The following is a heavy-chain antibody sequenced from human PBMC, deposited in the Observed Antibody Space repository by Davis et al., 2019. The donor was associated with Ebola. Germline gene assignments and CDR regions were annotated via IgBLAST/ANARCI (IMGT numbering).Heavy chain of an antibody. CDR1: GFTFSSYD. CDR2: IGIAGDT. D-gene: IGHD3-10*01. Sequence: GESLKISCAASGFTFSSYDMHWVRQATGKGLEWVSGIGIAGDTFYPGSVKGRFTISRENAKNSLYLQMNSLRAGDTAVYYCARDRLLWFREDGFYYYGMDVWGQGTTVTVSS. J-gene: IGHJ6*02. CDR3: ARDRLLWFREDGFYYYGMDV. V-gene: IGHV3-13*01.